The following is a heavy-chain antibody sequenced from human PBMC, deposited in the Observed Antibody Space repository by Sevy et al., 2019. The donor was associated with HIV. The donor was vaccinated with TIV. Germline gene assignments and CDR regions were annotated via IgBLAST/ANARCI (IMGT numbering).Heavy chain of an antibody. V-gene: IGHV3-21*01. CDR2: ISGISNYI. CDR3: ARGVQTHDAFDI. J-gene: IGHJ3*02. CDR1: GFTFSSYS. D-gene: IGHD6-6*01. Sequence: GGSLRLSCAASGFTFSSYSMNWVRQAPGKGLEWVSSISGISNYIYYADSVQGRFSISRDNAKDSLYLQMNSLRVEDTAIYYCARGVQTHDAFDIWGQGTMVTVSS.